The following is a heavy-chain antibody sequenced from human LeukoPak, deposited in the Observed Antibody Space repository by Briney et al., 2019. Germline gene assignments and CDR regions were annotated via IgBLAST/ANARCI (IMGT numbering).Heavy chain of an antibody. J-gene: IGHJ3*02. V-gene: IGHV3-30*18. Sequence: GRSLRLSCAASGFTFSSYGMHWVRQAPGKGLEWVAVISYDGSNKYYADSVKGRFTISRDNSKNTLYLQMNGLRAEDTAVYYCAKEDVVVPAAIDAFDIWGQGTMVTVSS. CDR2: ISYDGSNK. CDR3: AKEDVVVPAAIDAFDI. CDR1: GFTFSSYG. D-gene: IGHD2-2*02.